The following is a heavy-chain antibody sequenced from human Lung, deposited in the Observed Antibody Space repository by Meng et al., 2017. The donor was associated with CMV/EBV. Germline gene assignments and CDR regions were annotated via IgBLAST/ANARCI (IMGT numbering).Heavy chain of an antibody. Sequence: GESXKISCAAAGFNFSNYGIHWVRQAPGKGLEWVAIIWYDGSHRYYADSVQGRFTISRDNSKNTVHLQMNSLRAEDTAVYYCAKDQQSPFSYYFYGMDVWXQVTXVTVSS. CDR2: IWYDGSHR. CDR1: GFNFSNYG. D-gene: IGHD1/OR15-1a*01. V-gene: IGHV3-33*06. J-gene: IGHJ6*02. CDR3: AKDQQSPFSYYFYGMDV.